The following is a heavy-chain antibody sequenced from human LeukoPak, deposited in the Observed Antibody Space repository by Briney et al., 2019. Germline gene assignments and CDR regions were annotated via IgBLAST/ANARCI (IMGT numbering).Heavy chain of an antibody. Sequence: ASVKVSCKASGYTFTSYGISWVRQAPGQGLEWMGWISAHNGNTNYAQKLQGRVTMTTDTSTSTAYMELRSLRSDDTAVYYCARDPFSYSSSWGAWYGMDVWGQGTTVTVSS. CDR3: ARDPFSYSSSWGAWYGMDV. D-gene: IGHD6-13*01. J-gene: IGHJ6*02. V-gene: IGHV1-18*01. CDR2: ISAHNGNT. CDR1: GYTFTSYG.